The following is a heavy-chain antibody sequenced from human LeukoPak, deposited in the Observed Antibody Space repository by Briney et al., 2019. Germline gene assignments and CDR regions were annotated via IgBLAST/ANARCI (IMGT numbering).Heavy chain of an antibody. CDR1: GYTFTSYA. J-gene: IGHJ4*02. V-gene: IGHV1-3*01. CDR3: ASRRPRPHYDCSELDY. CDR2: INAGNGNT. D-gene: IGHD3-22*01. Sequence: ASVKVSCKASGYTFTSYAMHWVRQAPGQRLEWMGWINAGNGNTKYSQKFQGRVAITRDTSASTAYMELSSLRSEDTAVYYCASRRPRPHYDCSELDYWGQGTLVTVSS.